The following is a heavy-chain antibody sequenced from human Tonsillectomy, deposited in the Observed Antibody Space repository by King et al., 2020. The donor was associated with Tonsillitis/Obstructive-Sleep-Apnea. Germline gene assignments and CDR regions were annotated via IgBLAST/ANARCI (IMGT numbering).Heavy chain of an antibody. CDR3: ARDHEVSGTWSFDY. CDR1: VDSFSTDNW. Sequence: QVQLQESGPGLVKPSETLSLTCAVSVDSFSTDNWWTWVRQSPGMGLEWFGGITKSGGANYNPSRKGRGTISVDKSTNQFSLKLTSMTAADTAVYYCARDHEVSGTWSFDYWGQGTLVTVSS. D-gene: IGHD2-8*02. J-gene: IGHJ4*02. CDR2: ITKSGGA. V-gene: IGHV4-4*02.